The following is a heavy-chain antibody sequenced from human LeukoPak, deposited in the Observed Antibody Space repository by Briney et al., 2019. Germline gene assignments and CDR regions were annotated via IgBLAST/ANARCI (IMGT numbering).Heavy chain of an antibody. CDR3: ARVGNSNWDDY. CDR2: IYTSGST. Sequence: SQTLSLTCTVSGGSISSGSYYWGWIRQPAGKGLEWIGRIYTSGSTNYNPSLKSRVTISVDTSKNQFSLKLSSVTAADTAVYYCARVGNSNWDDYWGQGTLVTVSS. CDR1: GGSISSGSYY. J-gene: IGHJ4*02. V-gene: IGHV4-61*02. D-gene: IGHD4-11*01.